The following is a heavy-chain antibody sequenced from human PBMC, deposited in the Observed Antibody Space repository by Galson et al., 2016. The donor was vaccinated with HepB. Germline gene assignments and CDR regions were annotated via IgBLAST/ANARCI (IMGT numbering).Heavy chain of an antibody. D-gene: IGHD3-3*01. V-gene: IGHV3-23*01. CDR2: INGGGGIT. CDR1: GFRFSSYV. CDR3: AKEGTIFGMIPYGVDV. J-gene: IGHJ6*02. Sequence: SLRLSCAASGFRFSSYVMSWVRQAPGKGLDWVSSINGGGGITYYADSVKGRFTISRDNSKNTVYLQINSLRAEDTAVYYCAKEGTIFGMIPYGVDVWGQGTTVTVSS.